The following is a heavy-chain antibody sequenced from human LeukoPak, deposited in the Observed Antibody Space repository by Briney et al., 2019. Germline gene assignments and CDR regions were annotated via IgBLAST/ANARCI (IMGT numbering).Heavy chain of an antibody. Sequence: GGSLRLSCAASGFTFSSFAMSWVRQAPGKGLEWVLGISGSGGSTYYADSVKGRFTISRDNSKNTLYLQMDSLRAEDTAVYYCAKDRITGTPYYFDYWGQGTLVTVSS. CDR3: AKDRITGTPYYFDY. J-gene: IGHJ4*02. CDR1: GFTFSSFA. CDR2: ISGSGGST. V-gene: IGHV3-23*01. D-gene: IGHD1-20*01.